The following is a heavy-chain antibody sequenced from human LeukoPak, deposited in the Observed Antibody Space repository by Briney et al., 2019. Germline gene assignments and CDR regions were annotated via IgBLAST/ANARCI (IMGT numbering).Heavy chain of an antibody. J-gene: IGHJ4*02. V-gene: IGHV1-69*13. Sequence: SAKVSCKASGGTFSSYAISWVRQAPGQGLEWMGGIIPIFGTANYAQKFQGRVTITADESTSTAYMELSSLRSEDTAVYYCARAHYYDSSGYEGEDYWGQGTLVTVSS. CDR1: GGTFSSYA. CDR3: ARAHYYDSSGYEGEDY. D-gene: IGHD3-22*01. CDR2: IIPIFGTA.